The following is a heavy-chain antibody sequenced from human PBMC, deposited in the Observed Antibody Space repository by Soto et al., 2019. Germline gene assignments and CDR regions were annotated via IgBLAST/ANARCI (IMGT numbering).Heavy chain of an antibody. J-gene: IGHJ4*02. CDR1: GFTFSSYA. CDR3: AKDLSMSGYYDILTAYGGLVFDY. V-gene: IGHV3-23*01. Sequence: GGSLRLSCAASGFTFSSYAMSWVRQAPGKGLEWVSAISGSGGSTYYADSVKGRFTISRDNSKNTLYLQMNSLRAEDTAVYYCAKDLSMSGYYDILTAYGGLVFDYWGQGTLVTVSS. D-gene: IGHD3-9*01. CDR2: ISGSGGST.